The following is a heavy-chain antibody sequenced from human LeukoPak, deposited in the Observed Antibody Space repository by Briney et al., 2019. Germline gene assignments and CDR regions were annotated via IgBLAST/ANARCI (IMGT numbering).Heavy chain of an antibody. CDR2: ISGSGFST. J-gene: IGHJ4*02. CDR3: AKDVMVAVAGTHFDY. Sequence: GGSLRLSCAASGFSFSSYAMNWVRQSPGKGLEWVSVISGSGFSTNYADSVKGRFTISRDNSKNTLYLQMNSLRAEDTAVYYCAKDVMVAVAGTHFDYWGQGTLVTVSS. D-gene: IGHD6-19*01. V-gene: IGHV3-23*01. CDR1: GFSFSSYA.